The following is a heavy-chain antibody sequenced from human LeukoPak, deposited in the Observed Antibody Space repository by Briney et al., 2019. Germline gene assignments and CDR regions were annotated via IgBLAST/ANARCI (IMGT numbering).Heavy chain of an antibody. J-gene: IGHJ4*02. CDR2: ISDSGGST. Sequence: GGSLRLSRTTSGFTFRSYAMSWVRQAPGKGLEWVSGISDSGGSTYYADPVKGRFTISRDSSKNMLYLQMNSLRGDDTAVYYCAKDHGRARSTWYYWGQGTLVTVSS. CDR1: GFTFRSYA. D-gene: IGHD6-13*01. V-gene: IGHV3-23*01. CDR3: AKDHGRARSTWYY.